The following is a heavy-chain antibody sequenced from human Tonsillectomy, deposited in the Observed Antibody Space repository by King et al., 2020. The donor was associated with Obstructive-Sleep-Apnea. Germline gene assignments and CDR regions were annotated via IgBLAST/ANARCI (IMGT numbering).Heavy chain of an antibody. CDR1: GGSISSSNW. J-gene: IGHJ4*02. Sequence: QLQESGPGLVKPSGTLSLTCAVSGGSISSSNWWSWVRQPPGKGLEWIGEIYHSGSTNFNPSLKSRVTISVDKSKNQFSLKLSSVTAADTAVYYCARDSRYCSGGSCYDYWGQGTLVTVSS. D-gene: IGHD2-15*01. CDR2: IYHSGST. CDR3: ARDSRYCSGGSCYDY. V-gene: IGHV4-4*02.